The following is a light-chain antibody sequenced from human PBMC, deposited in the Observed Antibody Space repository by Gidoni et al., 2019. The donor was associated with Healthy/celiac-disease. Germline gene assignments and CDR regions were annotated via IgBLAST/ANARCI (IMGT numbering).Light chain of an antibody. V-gene: IGKV1-33*01. CDR3: QQYDNLPLT. Sequence: DIQMTQSPSSLSASVGDRVTITCQASQDISNYLNWYQQKPGKAPKLLICDAPNLETGVPSRFSGSGSGTDFTFTISSLQPEDIATYYCQQYDNLPLTFGGGTKVEIK. CDR2: DAP. J-gene: IGKJ4*01. CDR1: QDISNY.